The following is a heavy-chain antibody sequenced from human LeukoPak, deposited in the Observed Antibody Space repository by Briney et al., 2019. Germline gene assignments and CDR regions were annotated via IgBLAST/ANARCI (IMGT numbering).Heavy chain of an antibody. V-gene: IGHV3-30*03. Sequence: PGRSLRLSCAASGFTFSSYGMHWVRQPPGKGLEWVAVISYDGSNKYYADSVKGRFTISRDNSKNTLYLQMNSLRAEDTAVYYCVRVVHSWDLGYWGQGTLVTVSS. CDR3: VRVVHSWDLGY. CDR1: GFTFSSYG. D-gene: IGHD1-26*01. J-gene: IGHJ4*02. CDR2: ISYDGSNK.